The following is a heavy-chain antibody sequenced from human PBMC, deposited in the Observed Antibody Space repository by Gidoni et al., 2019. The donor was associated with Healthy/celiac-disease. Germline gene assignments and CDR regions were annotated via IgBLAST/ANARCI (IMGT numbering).Heavy chain of an antibody. CDR2: IYYSGST. D-gene: IGHD5-12*01. V-gene: IGHV4-39*01. Sequence: CGSSISSSSYYWGWIRQPPGKGLEWIGRIYYSGSTYYNPSLKSRVTISVDTSKNQFSLKLSSVTAADTAVYYCARRGYSGYDSGWFDPWGQGTLVTVSS. CDR3: ARRGYSGYDSGWFDP. CDR1: GSSISSSSYY. J-gene: IGHJ5*02.